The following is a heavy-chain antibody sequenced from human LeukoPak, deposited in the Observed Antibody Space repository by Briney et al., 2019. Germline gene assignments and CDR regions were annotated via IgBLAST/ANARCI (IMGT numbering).Heavy chain of an antibody. CDR3: ARPFGVVIPYYYYYYGMDV. Sequence: SVKVSCKASGGTFSSYAISWVRQAPGQGLEWMGGIIPIFGTANYAQKFQGRVTITADESMSTAYMELSSLRSEDTAVYYCARPFGVVIPYYYYYYGMDVWGQGTTVTVSS. V-gene: IGHV1-69*13. D-gene: IGHD3-3*01. CDR1: GGTFSSYA. J-gene: IGHJ6*02. CDR2: IIPIFGTA.